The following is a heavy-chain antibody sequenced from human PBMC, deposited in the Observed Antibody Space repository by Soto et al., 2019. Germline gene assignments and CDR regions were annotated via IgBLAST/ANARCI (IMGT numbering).Heavy chain of an antibody. CDR3: ARIRRWSYDSSGYYSD. V-gene: IGHV4-59*12. CDR2: IYYSGST. Sequence: SETLSLTCTVSGGSISSYYWSWIRQPPGKGLEWIGYIYYSGSTNYNPSLKSRVTISKDTSKNQVVLTMTNMDPVDTATYYCARIRRWSYDSSGYYSDWGQGTQVTVSS. D-gene: IGHD3-22*01. J-gene: IGHJ4*02. CDR1: GGSISSYY.